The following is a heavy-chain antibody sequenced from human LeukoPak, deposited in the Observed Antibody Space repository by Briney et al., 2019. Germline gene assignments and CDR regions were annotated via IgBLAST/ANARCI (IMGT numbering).Heavy chain of an antibody. CDR1: GFTFSDYA. CDR2: ISKDGSGK. CDR3: ARDYWWNYDY. D-gene: IGHD1-7*01. Sequence: GGSLRLSCAASGFTFSDYAMHWVRQAPGKGLEWVAVISKDGSGKYYPGPVRGRFTISRDNSKNTIYLQMDSLRAEDTAIYYCARDYWWNYDYWGQGTLVTVSS. J-gene: IGHJ4*02. V-gene: IGHV3-30-3*01.